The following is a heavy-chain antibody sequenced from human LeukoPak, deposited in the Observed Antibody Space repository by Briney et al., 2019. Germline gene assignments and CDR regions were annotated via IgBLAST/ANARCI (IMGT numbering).Heavy chain of an antibody. CDR2: INAYNGNT. Sequence: ASVKVSCKASGYTFTSYGISWVRQAPGQGLEWMGWINAYNGNTNYAQKLQGRVTMTTDTSTSTAYMELRSLRSDDTAVYYCARDVSGYDYYDYWGQGTLVTVSS. CDR1: GYTFTSYG. J-gene: IGHJ4*02. V-gene: IGHV1-18*04. D-gene: IGHD5-12*01. CDR3: ARDVSGYDYYDY.